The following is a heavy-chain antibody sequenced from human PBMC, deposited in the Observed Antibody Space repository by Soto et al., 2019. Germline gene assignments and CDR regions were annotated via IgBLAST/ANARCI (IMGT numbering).Heavy chain of an antibody. CDR2: INPSGGST. Sequence: VASVKVSCKASGYTFTSYYMHWVRQAPGQGLEWMGIINPSGGSTSYAQKFQGRVTMTRDTSTSTVYMELSSLRSEDTAVYYCARDRSYGYSYYYYGMDVWGQGTTVTVSS. CDR1: GYTFTSYY. D-gene: IGHD5-18*01. V-gene: IGHV1-46*01. CDR3: ARDRSYGYSYYYYGMDV. J-gene: IGHJ6*02.